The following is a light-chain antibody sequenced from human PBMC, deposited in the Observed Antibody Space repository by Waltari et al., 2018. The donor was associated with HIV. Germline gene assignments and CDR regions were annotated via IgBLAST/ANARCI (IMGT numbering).Light chain of an antibody. CDR1: RSFLYNNQKY. V-gene: IGKV4-1*01. J-gene: IGKJ1*01. CDR2: WAS. Sequence: DIVMTQSPDSLAVSLGERATINCKSGRSFLYNNQKYLAWYHQKPGQPPKLLIYWASTRESGVPDRFSGSGSGTDFTLTISGLQAEDVSVYYCQQYYSTPWTFGQGTKVEIK. CDR3: QQYYSTPWT.